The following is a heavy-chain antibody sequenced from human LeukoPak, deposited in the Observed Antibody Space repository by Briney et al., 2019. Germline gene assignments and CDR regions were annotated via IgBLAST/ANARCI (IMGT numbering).Heavy chain of an antibody. CDR2: ISWNSGTI. V-gene: IGHV3-9*03. Sequence: PGGSLRLSCAASGFTFDDYAMHWVRQRPGKGLEWVSGISWNSGTIGYADSVRGRFTISRDNAKNSLYLQMNSLRAEDMALYYCAKDRGQRNWSSPLFDYWGQGTLVTVSS. CDR1: GFTFDDYA. CDR3: AKDRGQRNWSSPLFDY. J-gene: IGHJ4*02. D-gene: IGHD1-26*01.